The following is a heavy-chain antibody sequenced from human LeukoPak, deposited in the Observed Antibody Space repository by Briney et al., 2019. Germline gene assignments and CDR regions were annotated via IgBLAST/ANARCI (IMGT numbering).Heavy chain of an antibody. V-gene: IGHV4-39*01. CDR2: INYSGTI. CDR1: GGAISNDNFY. J-gene: IGHJ4*02. Sequence: SDTLSLTCTVSGGAISNDNFYWGWVRLPPGKGLEWVASINYSGTIYYNPSLRSRVSISVDTSRTQFFLRLNSVTAADTAVYYCARLFDSWGQGTLVTISS. CDR3: ARLFDS.